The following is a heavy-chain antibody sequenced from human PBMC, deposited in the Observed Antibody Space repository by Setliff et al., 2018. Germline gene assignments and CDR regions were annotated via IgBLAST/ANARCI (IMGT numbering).Heavy chain of an antibody. D-gene: IGHD6-13*01. CDR1: GGSISSYY. CDR3: ARAGMGY. Sequence: KSSETLSLTCTVSGGSISSYYWSWIRQSPGKGLEWIGYIYYSGSTYYNPSLKSRVTISVDTSKNQFSLKLSSVTAADTAVYYCARAGMGYWGQGTLVTVSS. J-gene: IGHJ4*02. V-gene: IGHV4-59*12. CDR2: IYYSGST.